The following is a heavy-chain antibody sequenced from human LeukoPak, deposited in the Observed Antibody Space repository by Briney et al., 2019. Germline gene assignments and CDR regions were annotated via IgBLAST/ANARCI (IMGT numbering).Heavy chain of an antibody. J-gene: IGHJ4*02. V-gene: IGHV4-31*03. D-gene: IGHD6-19*01. CDR3: ARVGQWLLFDY. Sequence: SETLSLTCTVSGGSISSGGYYWSWIRQHPGKGLEWIGYIYYSGSTYYNPSLKSRVTISVDTSKNQFSLKLSSVAAADTAVYYCARVGQWLLFDYWGQGTLVTVSS. CDR2: IYYSGST. CDR1: GGSISSGGYY.